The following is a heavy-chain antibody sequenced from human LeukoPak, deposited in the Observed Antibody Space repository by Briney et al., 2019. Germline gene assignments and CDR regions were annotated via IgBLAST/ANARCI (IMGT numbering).Heavy chain of an antibody. CDR2: ISYDGSNK. CDR1: GFTFSSYG. V-gene: IGHV3-30*03. Sequence: GGSLRLSCAASGFTFSSYGMHWVRQAPGKGLEWVAVISYDGSNKYYADSVKGRFTISRDNSKNTLYLQMNSLRAEGTAVYYCARATSTPIDYWGQGTLVTVSS. J-gene: IGHJ4*02. D-gene: IGHD2-2*01. CDR3: ARATSTPIDY.